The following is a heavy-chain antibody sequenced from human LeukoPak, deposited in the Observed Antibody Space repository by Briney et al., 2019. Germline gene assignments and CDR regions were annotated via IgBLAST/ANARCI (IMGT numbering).Heavy chain of an antibody. CDR3: ATLIGYCSSTSCDEIDY. Sequence: SETLSLTCTVSGGSISSGNYFWGWIRQPPGKGLEWIGNIYYSGNIHYNPSLKSRVTISVDTSKNQFSLNLSSVTAADTAVYYCATLIGYCSSTSCDEIDYWGQGTLVTVSS. CDR2: IYYSGNI. J-gene: IGHJ4*02. CDR1: GGSISSGNYF. D-gene: IGHD2-2*01. V-gene: IGHV4-39*01.